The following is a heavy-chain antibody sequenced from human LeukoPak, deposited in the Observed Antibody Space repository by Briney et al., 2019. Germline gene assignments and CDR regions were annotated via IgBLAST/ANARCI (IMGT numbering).Heavy chain of an antibody. CDR1: GYTFTGYY. D-gene: IGHD5-24*01. V-gene: IGHV1-2*06. CDR3: AIPFMTTIYYYYMDV. CDR2: ISPNSGGT. Sequence: ASVKVSCKASGYTFTGYYMHWVRQAPGQGLEWMGRISPNSGGTNYAQKFQGRVTMTRDTSISTAYMELSRLRSDDTAVYYCAIPFMTTIYYYYMDVWGKGTTVTVSS. J-gene: IGHJ6*03.